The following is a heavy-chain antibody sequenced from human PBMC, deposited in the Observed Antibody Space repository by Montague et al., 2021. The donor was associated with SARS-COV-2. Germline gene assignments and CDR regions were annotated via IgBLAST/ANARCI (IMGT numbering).Heavy chain of an antibody. J-gene: IGHJ4*02. V-gene: IGHV2-5*02. Sequence: PALVKPTQTLTLTCTFSGSSPRTGGVDGGWFRRPPVKALGGLPPITWAAINGSTPPLRRRLTITKDTSKNKAALTMTNMDPVDTATYFCAHKGRGFWSGAFDYWGQGTLVTVSS. CDR3: AHKGRGFWSGAFDY. CDR1: GSSPRTGGVD. D-gene: IGHD3-3*01. CDR2: ITWAAIN.